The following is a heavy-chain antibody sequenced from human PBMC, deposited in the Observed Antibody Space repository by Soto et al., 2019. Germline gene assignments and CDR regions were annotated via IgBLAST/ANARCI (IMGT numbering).Heavy chain of an antibody. CDR2: ISYDGSNK. V-gene: IGHV3-30*18. CDR3: AKPRGLRGIFDY. D-gene: IGHD4-17*01. Sequence: QVQLVESGGGVVQPGRSLRLSCAASGFTFSSYGMHWVRQAPGKGLEWVAVISYDGSNKYYADSVKGRFTISRDNSKNTLYLQMNSLRAEDTAVYYCAKPRGLRGIFDYWGQGTLVTVSS. J-gene: IGHJ4*02. CDR1: GFTFSSYG.